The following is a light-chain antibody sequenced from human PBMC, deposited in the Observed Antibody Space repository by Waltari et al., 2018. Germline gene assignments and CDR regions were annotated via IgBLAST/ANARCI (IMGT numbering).Light chain of an antibody. CDR2: KAS. CDR3: QQYNSYSPYT. Sequence: DIQMTQSPSTLSASVRDTVTITCRASQSISSWLAWYQQKPGKAPKLLIYKASSLESGVPSRFSGSGSGTEFTLTISSLQPDDFATYYCQQYNSYSPYTFGQGTKLEIK. J-gene: IGKJ2*01. CDR1: QSISSW. V-gene: IGKV1-5*03.